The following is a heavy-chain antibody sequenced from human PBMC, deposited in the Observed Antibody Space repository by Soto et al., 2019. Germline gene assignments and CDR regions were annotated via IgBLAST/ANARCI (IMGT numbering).Heavy chain of an antibody. V-gene: IGHV4-59*01. CDR3: ARGTGEDGYNKLVDAFDI. J-gene: IGHJ3*02. Sequence: SETLSLTCTVSGGSISSYYWSWIRQPPGKGLEWIGYIYYSGSTNYNPSLKSRVTISVDTSKNQFSLKLSSVTAADTAVYYCARGTGEDGYNKLVDAFDIWGQGTMVTVSS. CDR1: GGSISSYY. D-gene: IGHD5-12*01. CDR2: IYYSGST.